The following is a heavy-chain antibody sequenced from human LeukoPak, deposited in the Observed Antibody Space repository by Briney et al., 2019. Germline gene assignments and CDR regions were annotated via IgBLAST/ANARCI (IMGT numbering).Heavy chain of an antibody. CDR3: AKDGGRYRFDF. D-gene: IGHD3-16*02. J-gene: IGHJ4*02. Sequence: GGSLRLSCAASGFTFSSYSMNWVRQAPGKGLEWVSYISRSSAVYYADSVKGRFTISRDRSKNSVYLQMNSLRPDDTALYYCAKDGGRYRFDFWGQGTMVTVSS. V-gene: IGHV3-48*01. CDR1: GFTFSSYS. CDR2: ISRSSAV.